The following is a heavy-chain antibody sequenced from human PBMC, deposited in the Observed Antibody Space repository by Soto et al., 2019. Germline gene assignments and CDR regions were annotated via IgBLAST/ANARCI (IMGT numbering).Heavy chain of an antibody. J-gene: IGHJ4*02. V-gene: IGHV1-69*01. Sequence: QVQLVQSGAEVVKPGSSVKLSCKASGGTFSSYAISWVRQAPGQGLEWMGGIIPIFGTEKYAQKFQGRVRITADETTSSANKELISLKSENTAVYYCAITGRILQDFDYRCQGARVSAS. CDR2: IIPIFGTE. CDR3: AITGRILQDFDY. D-gene: IGHD3-10*01. CDR1: GGTFSSYA.